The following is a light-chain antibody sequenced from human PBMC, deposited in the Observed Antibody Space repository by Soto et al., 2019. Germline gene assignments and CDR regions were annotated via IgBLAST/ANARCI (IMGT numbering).Light chain of an antibody. CDR2: AAS. V-gene: IGKV3-20*01. J-gene: IGKJ1*01. CDR3: QQYGSASTWT. CDR1: QSVSSAY. Sequence: EIVLTQSPGTLSLSPGERATLSCRASQSVSSAYLAWYQHKPGQPPTLLLYAASSRVTGIPDRFSGSGSVINFTLTISRLEHEDFVVYYCQQYGSASTWTFGQGTKVEIK.